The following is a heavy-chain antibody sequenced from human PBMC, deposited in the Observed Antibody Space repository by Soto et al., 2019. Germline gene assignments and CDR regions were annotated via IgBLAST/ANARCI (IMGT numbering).Heavy chain of an antibody. CDR2: IYYSGST. V-gene: IGHV4-59*08. CDR1: GGSISSYY. J-gene: IGHJ3*02. CDR3: ARLVTVTTPYDAFDI. Sequence: QVQLQESGPGLVKPSETLSLTCTVSGGSISSYYWSWIRQPPGKGLEWIGYIYYSGSTNYNPSLKSRVTISVDTSKNQFSLKLSSVTAADTAVYYCARLVTVTTPYDAFDIWGQGTMVTVSS. D-gene: IGHD4-17*01.